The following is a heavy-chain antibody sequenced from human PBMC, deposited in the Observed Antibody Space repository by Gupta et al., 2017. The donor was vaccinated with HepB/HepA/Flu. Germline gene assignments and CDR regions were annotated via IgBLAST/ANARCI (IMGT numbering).Heavy chain of an antibody. J-gene: IGHJ4*02. D-gene: IGHD2-21*02. Sequence: VQLQESGPGLVKPSETLSLPSPVYVRSINNNYYSWFRQPPGKGLEWIAYTHYSAESNYNPSLKSRVTISVDMPKKQLSLKLTSVTAADTAVYYCARHANDCGGGCYPRDYWGQGTRVTVSS. CDR2: THYSAES. V-gene: IGHV4-59*08. CDR3: ARHANDCGGGCYPRDY. CDR1: VRSINNNY.